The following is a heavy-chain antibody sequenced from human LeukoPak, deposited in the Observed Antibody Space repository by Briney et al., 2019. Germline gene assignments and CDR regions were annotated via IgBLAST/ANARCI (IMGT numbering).Heavy chain of an antibody. CDR2: INSISSII. Sequence: SGGSLRLSCAASGFTFSNYAMSWVRQAPGKGLEWVAYINSISSIIYYADSVKGRYTISRDNAKNSLHLQMISLRDEDTAVYYCATFFYYDSGGYYYFDYWGQGTLVTVSS. CDR3: ATFFYYDSGGYYYFDY. D-gene: IGHD3-22*01. J-gene: IGHJ4*02. V-gene: IGHV3-48*02. CDR1: GFTFSNYA.